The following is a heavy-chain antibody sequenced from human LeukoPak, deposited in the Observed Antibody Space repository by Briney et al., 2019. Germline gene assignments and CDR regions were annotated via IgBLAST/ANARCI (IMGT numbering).Heavy chain of an antibody. V-gene: IGHV4-59*08. CDR2: IYYSGST. D-gene: IGHD6-13*01. CDR1: GGSTSRYY. CDR3: ARLPGIAAV. J-gene: IGHJ4*02. Sequence: SETLALTCTVSGGSTSRYYWSWIRQPPGKRREWLGYIYYSGSTTYNPSLKSRLTMSVDTSKNQISLKLISLTAADTAVYYCARLPGIAAVWGQGTLVTVSS.